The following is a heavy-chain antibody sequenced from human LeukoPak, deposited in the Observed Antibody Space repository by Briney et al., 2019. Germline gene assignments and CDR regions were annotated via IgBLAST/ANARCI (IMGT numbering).Heavy chain of an antibody. Sequence: PSETLSLTCTVSGGSISSGPYYWGWIRQPPGKGLEWIGSIYYSGNTKYNPSLRSRVTISVDTSKKQSSLKLRSVTVADTAVHYCARAGRDGYNFFLRYWGQGTLVTVSS. J-gene: IGHJ4*02. CDR1: GGSISSGPYY. D-gene: IGHD5-24*01. CDR3: ARAGRDGYNFFLRY. V-gene: IGHV4-39*01. CDR2: IYYSGNT.